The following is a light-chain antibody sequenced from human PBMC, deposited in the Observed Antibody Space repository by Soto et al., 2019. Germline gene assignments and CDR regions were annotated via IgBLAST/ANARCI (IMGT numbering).Light chain of an antibody. Sequence: EIVLTQSPATLSLSPGERATLSCRASQSVRNYLAWYQQKPGQSPRLLIYDASNRATGIPARFSGSGSGTDFTLTISSLEPEDVAVYYCQQRIDWPITFGQGTRLDIK. CDR1: QSVRNY. CDR2: DAS. CDR3: QQRIDWPIT. V-gene: IGKV3-11*01. J-gene: IGKJ5*01.